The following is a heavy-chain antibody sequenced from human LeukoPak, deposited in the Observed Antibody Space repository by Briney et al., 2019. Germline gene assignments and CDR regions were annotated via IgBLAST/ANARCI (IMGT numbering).Heavy chain of an antibody. D-gene: IGHD5-18*01. CDR1: GYTFTSYG. Sequence: ASVKVSCKASGYTFTSYGISWVRQAPGQGLEWMGGIIPIFGTANYAQKFQGRVTITADESTSTAYMELSSLRSEDTAVYYCASRYSYGSYYYYGMDVWGQGTTVTVSS. J-gene: IGHJ6*02. CDR3: ASRYSYGSYYYYGMDV. CDR2: IIPIFGTA. V-gene: IGHV1-69*13.